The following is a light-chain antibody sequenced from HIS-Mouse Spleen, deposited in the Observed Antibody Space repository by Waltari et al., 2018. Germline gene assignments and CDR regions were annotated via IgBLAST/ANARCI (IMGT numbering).Light chain of an antibody. CDR2: EDS. J-gene: IGLJ2*01. CDR3: YSTDSSGNHRV. Sequence: SYDLTQPPSVSVSPGQTARITCSGDALPKKYAYWYQQKSGQAPVPVIYEDSKRPSGIPARFSGSSSGTMATLTISGAQVEDEADYYCYSTDSSGNHRVFGGGTKLTVL. CDR1: ALPKKY. V-gene: IGLV3-10*01.